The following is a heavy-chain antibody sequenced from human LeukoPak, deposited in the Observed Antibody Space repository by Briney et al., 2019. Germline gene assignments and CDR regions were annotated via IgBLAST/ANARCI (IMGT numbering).Heavy chain of an antibody. J-gene: IGHJ3*02. CDR3: ARVAYCSGGSCYADVDAFDI. Sequence: GGSLRLSCAASGFIFSSYGMHWVRQAPGKGLEWVAVISYDGSNKDYADSVKGRFTISRDNSKNTLYLQMNSLRAEDTAVYYCARVAYCSGGSCYADVDAFDIWGQGTMVTVSS. CDR1: GFIFSSYG. V-gene: IGHV3-30*03. CDR2: ISYDGSNK. D-gene: IGHD2-15*01.